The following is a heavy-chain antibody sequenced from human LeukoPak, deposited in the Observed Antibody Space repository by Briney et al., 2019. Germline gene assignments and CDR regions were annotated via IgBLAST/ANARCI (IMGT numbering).Heavy chain of an antibody. D-gene: IGHD6-6*01. CDR2: IYPGDSDT. J-gene: IGHJ3*02. CDR3: ARLGVIAARPRNAFDI. V-gene: IGHV5-51*01. CDR1: GYSFTSYW. Sequence: GESLKISCKGSGYSFTSYWIGWVRQMPGKGLEWMGIIYPGDSDTRYSPSFQGQVTISADKSISPAYLQWSSLKASDTAMYYCARLGVIAARPRNAFDIWGQGTMVTVSS.